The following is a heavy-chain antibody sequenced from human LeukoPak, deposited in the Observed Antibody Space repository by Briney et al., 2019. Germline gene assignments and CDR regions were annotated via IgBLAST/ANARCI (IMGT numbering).Heavy chain of an antibody. J-gene: IGHJ4*02. CDR3: ARHGVSANYGDYRFDF. Sequence: AGGSLRLSCAASGFRFSGYWMTWVRQAPGKGLEWVANIKGDGSETSYVTSVRGRFTISRDNAKNSLYLQMNNLRVEDTAVYYCARHGVSANYGDYRFDFWGQGTLVTVSS. D-gene: IGHD4-17*01. CDR1: GFRFSGYW. CDR2: IKGDGSET. V-gene: IGHV3-7*03.